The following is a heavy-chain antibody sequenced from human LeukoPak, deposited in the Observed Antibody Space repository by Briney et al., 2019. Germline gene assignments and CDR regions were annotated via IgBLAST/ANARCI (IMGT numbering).Heavy chain of an antibody. CDR3: ARATYDSSAVDAFDI. D-gene: IGHD3-22*01. V-gene: IGHV3-11*01. J-gene: IGHJ3*02. CDR1: GFTFRDYF. CDR2: TNTAGNTI. Sequence: GGSLRLSCAASGFTFRDYFMSWIRQAPGKGLEWVAYTNTAGNTIYYADSMKGRFTISRDNAKNSLYLQMNTLRAEDTAVYYCARATYDSSAVDAFDIWGQGTMVTVSP.